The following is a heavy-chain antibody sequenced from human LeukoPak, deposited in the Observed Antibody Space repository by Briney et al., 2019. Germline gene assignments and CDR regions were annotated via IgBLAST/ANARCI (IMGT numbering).Heavy chain of an antibody. V-gene: IGHV3-48*01. CDR2: ISSSSSTI. CDR1: GFTFSSYS. J-gene: IGHJ4*02. Sequence: PGGSLRLSCAASGFTFSSYSMNWVRQAPGKGLERVSYISSSSSTIYYADSVKGRFTISRDNAKNSLYLQMNSLRAEDTAVYYCARSGIVGATPRGYYFGYWGQGTLVTVSS. D-gene: IGHD1-26*01. CDR3: ARSGIVGATPRGYYFGY.